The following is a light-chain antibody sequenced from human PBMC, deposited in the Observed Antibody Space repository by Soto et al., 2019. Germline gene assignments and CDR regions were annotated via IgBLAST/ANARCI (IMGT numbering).Light chain of an antibody. J-gene: IGKJ1*01. CDR1: QSVSNNY. CDR2: GAS. CDR3: QQYGGSGT. Sequence: EIVMTQSPGTLSLSPGERATLCCRASQSVSNNYLAWYKQKPGQAPRFLIYGASNRATGIPDRFSGSGSGTDFTLTISRLEPEDFAVYYCQQYGGSGTLSQGTKV. V-gene: IGKV3-20*01.